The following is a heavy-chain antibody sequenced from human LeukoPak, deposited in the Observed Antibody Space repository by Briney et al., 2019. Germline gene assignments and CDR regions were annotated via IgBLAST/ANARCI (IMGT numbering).Heavy chain of an antibody. CDR2: ISSSGSTI. V-gene: IGHV3-11*01. J-gene: IGHJ4*02. CDR1: GFTFSDYY. CDR3: ARVSYAYYFDY. Sequence: AGGSLRLSCAASGFTFSDYYMSWIRQASGKGLEWVSYISSSGSTIYYADSVKGRFTISRDNAKNSLYLQMNSLRAEDTAVYYCARVSYAYYFDYWGQGTLVTVSS. D-gene: IGHD2-2*01.